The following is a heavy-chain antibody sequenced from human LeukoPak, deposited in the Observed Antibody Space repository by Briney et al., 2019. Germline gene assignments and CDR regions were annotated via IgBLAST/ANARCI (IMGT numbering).Heavy chain of an antibody. V-gene: IGHV4-59*01. J-gene: IGHJ6*03. Sequence: SETLSLTCSVSGGSISNYYCTWIRQPPGKGLGYIGYMDYSGSTNYNPPLKSRVTISVDTSKNQFSPKLSSVTAADTAVYYCARGLWFGEGYYYYMDVWGKGTAVTVSS. CDR3: ARGLWFGEGYYYYMDV. D-gene: IGHD3-10*01. CDR2: MDYSGST. CDR1: GGSISNYY.